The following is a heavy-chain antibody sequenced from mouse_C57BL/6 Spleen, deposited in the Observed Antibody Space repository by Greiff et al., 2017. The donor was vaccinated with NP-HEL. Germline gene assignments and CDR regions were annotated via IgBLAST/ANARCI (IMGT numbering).Heavy chain of an antibody. CDR3: ASRVYFDY. D-gene: IGHD3-1*01. Sequence: QVQLQQPGAELVKPGASVKLSCKASGYTFTSYWMQWVKQRPGQGLEWIGEIDPSDSYTNYNQKFKGKATLTVDTSSSTAYMQLSSLTSEDSAVYYCASRVYFDYGGQGTTLTVSS. V-gene: IGHV1-50*01. CDR2: IDPSDSYT. CDR1: GYTFTSYW. J-gene: IGHJ2*01.